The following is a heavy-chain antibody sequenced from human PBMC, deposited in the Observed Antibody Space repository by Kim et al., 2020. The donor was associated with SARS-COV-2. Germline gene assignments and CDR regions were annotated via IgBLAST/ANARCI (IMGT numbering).Heavy chain of an antibody. J-gene: IGHJ3*01. D-gene: IGHD3-10*01. CDR1: GESFRNFY. CDR2: INHRGST. CDR3: ARETSRGDDAFDV. Sequence: SETLSLTCAVYGESFRNFYWSWIRQPPWKGLEWIGEINHRGSTNYNPSLKSRVTISVDTSKNQFSLRLNSVTAADTAMYYCARETSRGDDAFDVWGQGT. V-gene: IGHV4-34*01.